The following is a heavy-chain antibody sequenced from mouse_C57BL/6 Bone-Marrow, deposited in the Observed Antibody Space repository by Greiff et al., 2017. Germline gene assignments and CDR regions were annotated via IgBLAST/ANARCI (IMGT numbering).Heavy chain of an antibody. J-gene: IGHJ3*02. CDR3: TRSGDYDG. D-gene: IGHD2-4*01. Sequence: VQLQQSGAELVRPGASVTLSCKASGYTFTDYEMHWVKQTPVHGLEWIGAIDPETGGTAYNQKFKGKARLTVDKSSSTAYMELRSLTSEDSAVYYCTRSGDYDGWGQGTLVTVSA. CDR1: GYTFTDYE. V-gene: IGHV1-15*01. CDR2: IDPETGGT.